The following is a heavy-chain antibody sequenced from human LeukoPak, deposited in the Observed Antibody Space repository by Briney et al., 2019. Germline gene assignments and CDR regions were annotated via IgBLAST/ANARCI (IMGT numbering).Heavy chain of an antibody. CDR2: ISYSSTYI. Sequence: GGSLRLSCAASGFTFSTSGMNWVRQAPGKGLEWGSSISYSSTYIYYADSVKGRFTISRDNAKNSLFLQMNSLRAEDTAVYYCARDTGPGELGVRFNWGQGTLVTVSS. D-gene: IGHD3-10*01. CDR1: GFTFSTSG. CDR3: ARDTGPGELGVRFN. V-gene: IGHV3-21*01. J-gene: IGHJ4*02.